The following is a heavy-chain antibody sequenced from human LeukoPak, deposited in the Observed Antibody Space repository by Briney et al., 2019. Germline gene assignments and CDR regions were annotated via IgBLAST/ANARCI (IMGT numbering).Heavy chain of an antibody. CDR3: ASVQLLSGNYIDAFDI. Sequence: AASVKVSCKASGGTFSSYAISWVRQAPGQGLEWMGWINPNSGGTNYAQKFQGRVTMTRDTSISTAYMELSRLRSDDTAVYYCASVQLLSGNYIDAFDIWGQGTMVTVSS. V-gene: IGHV1-2*02. J-gene: IGHJ3*02. D-gene: IGHD2-2*01. CDR2: INPNSGGT. CDR1: GGTFSSYA.